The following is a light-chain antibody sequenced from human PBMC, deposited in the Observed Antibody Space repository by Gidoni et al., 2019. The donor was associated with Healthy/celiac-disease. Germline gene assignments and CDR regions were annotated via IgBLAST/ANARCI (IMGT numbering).Light chain of an antibody. J-gene: IGKJ3*01. CDR3: QQSYSTPDFT. CDR2: AAS. CDR1: QSISSY. Sequence: DIQMTQSQSSLSASVGDRVTITCRASQSISSYLNWYQQKPGKAPKLLIYAASSLQSGVPSRFSGSGSGTDFTLTISSLQPEDFATYYCQQSYSTPDFTFGPGTKVDIK. V-gene: IGKV1-39*01.